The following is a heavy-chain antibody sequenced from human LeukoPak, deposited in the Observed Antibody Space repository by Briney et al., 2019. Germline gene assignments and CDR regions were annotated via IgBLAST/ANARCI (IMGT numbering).Heavy chain of an antibody. CDR1: GGSISSYY. J-gene: IGHJ2*01. V-gene: IGHV4-59*01. Sequence: SETLSLTCTVSGGSISSYYWSWIRQPPGKGLEWIGYIYYSGSTNYNPSLKSRVTISVDTSKYQFSLKLSSVTAADTAVYYCARKGRPTDVWGSYRRPHWYFDLWGRGTLVTVSS. CDR2: IYYSGST. CDR3: ARKGRPTDVWGSYRRPHWYFDL. D-gene: IGHD3-16*02.